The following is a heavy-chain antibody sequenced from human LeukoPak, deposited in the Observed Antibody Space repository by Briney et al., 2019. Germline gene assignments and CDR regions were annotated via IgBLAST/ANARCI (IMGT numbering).Heavy chain of an antibody. Sequence: PSETLSLTCAVSGYSISSGYYWGWIRQPPGKGLEWIGSIYHSGSTYYNPSLNSRVTISVDTSKNQFSLKLSSVTAADTAVYYCARAQVGATDWFDPWGQGTLVTVSS. J-gene: IGHJ5*02. CDR3: ARAQVGATDWFDP. CDR2: IYHSGST. V-gene: IGHV4-38-2*01. D-gene: IGHD1-26*01. CDR1: GYSISSGYY.